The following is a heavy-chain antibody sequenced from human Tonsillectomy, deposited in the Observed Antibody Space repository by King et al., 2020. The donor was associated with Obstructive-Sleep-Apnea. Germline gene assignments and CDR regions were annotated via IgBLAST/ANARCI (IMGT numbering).Heavy chain of an antibody. D-gene: IGHD3-22*01. CDR3: ARGEDYYDSSGYHR. J-gene: IGHJ5*02. Sequence: VQLQQWGAGLLKPSETLSLTCAVYGGSFSGYYWSWIRQPPGKGLEWIGEINHSGSTNYNPSLKRRVTISVDTSKNQFSLKLGSVTAADTAVYYCARGEDYYDSSGYHRWGQGTLVTVSS. CDR2: INHSGST. CDR1: GGSFSGYY. V-gene: IGHV4-34*01.